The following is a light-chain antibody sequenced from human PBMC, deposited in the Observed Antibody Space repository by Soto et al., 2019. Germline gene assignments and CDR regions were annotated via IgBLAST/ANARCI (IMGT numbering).Light chain of an antibody. CDR1: RSLSSSY. J-gene: IGKJ2*01. Sequence: IVLTQSPGTLSLSPGERATLSCRASRSLSSSYVVWYQQKPGPAPRLLIYAASRRATGIPDRFSGSGSATEYTLSISRLVTEDCTVSYCQPLGTFGQGTTREIK. CDR3: QPLGT. CDR2: AAS. V-gene: IGKV3-20*01.